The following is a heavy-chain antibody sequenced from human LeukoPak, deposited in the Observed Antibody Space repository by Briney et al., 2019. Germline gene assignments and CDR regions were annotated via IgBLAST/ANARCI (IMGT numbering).Heavy chain of an antibody. CDR1: GGSISSYY. Sequence: PSETLSLTCTVSGGSISSYYWSWIRQPAGKGLEWIGRIYTSGGITYNPSLKSRVSMSVDTSKNQFSLKLSSVTAADTAVYYCARGISGWYYFDYWGQGTLVTVSS. D-gene: IGHD6-19*01. CDR3: ARGISGWYYFDY. V-gene: IGHV4-4*07. CDR2: IYTSGGI. J-gene: IGHJ4*02.